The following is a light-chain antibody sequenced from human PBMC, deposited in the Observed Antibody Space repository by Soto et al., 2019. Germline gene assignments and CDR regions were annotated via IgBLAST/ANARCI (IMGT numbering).Light chain of an antibody. J-gene: IGKJ1*01. CDR2: GAS. CDR1: QAVCSN. CDR3: QQYGSSRT. V-gene: IGKV3-20*01. Sequence: EILMAPSPPTLAVSAGEKVTLSFSASQAVCSNLAWYQQHPDQAPRLLIYGASSRATGIPDRFSGSGSGTDFTLTISRLEPEDFAVYYCQQYGSSRTFGQGTKVDIK.